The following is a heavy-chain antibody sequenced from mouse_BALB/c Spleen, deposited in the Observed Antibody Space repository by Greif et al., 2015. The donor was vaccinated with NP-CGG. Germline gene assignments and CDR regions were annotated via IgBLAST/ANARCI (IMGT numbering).Heavy chain of an antibody. D-gene: IGHD2-14*01. Sequence: LQQPGSELVRPGASVKLSCKASGYTFTTYWMHWVKQRPGQGLGWIGTIYPVSGSAYYDEKFKSKATLTVDTSSSTAYMQLSSLTSEDSAVYYCTRAYYRYALDSWGQGTSVTVSS. J-gene: IGHJ4*01. CDR3: TRAYYRYALDS. V-gene: IGHV1S22*01. CDR2: IYPVSGSA. CDR1: GYTFTTYW.